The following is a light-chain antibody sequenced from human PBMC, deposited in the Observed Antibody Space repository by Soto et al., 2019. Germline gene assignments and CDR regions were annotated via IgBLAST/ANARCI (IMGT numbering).Light chain of an antibody. CDR1: QSISSW. J-gene: IGKJ1*01. CDR2: KAS. V-gene: IGKV1-5*03. Sequence: DIQMTQSPSTLSASVGDRVTITCRASQSISSWLAWYQQKPGKAPKLLIYKASTLESGVPSRFSGSGSGTEFTLTISSLQPDDFATYHAQHYNSYSRTFGQGTKVEIK. CDR3: QHYNSYSRT.